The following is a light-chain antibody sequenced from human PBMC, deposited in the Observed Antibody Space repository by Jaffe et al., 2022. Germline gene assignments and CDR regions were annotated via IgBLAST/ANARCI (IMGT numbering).Light chain of an antibody. J-gene: IGKJ2*01. CDR2: GAS. CDR3: QQYNNLVPRT. V-gene: IGKV3-15*01. Sequence: EIVMTQSPATLSVSPGERATLSCRASQSVRSNLAWYQQKPGQAPRLLIYGASTRATGIPARFSGSGSGTEFTLTISSLQSEDFAVYFCQQYNNLVPRTFGQGTKLEIK. CDR1: QSVRSN.